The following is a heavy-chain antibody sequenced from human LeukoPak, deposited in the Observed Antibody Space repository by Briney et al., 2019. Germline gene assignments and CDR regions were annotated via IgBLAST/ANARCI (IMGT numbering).Heavy chain of an antibody. D-gene: IGHD6-13*01. Sequence: PGGSLRLSCAASGFTFSSYSVNWVRQAPGKGLEWVSYISSSRSTIYYADSVKGRFTISRDNAKNSLYLQMNSLRAEDTAVYYCAKAPYSSSWYPYFDYWGQGTLVTVSS. J-gene: IGHJ4*02. CDR3: AKAPYSSSWYPYFDY. V-gene: IGHV3-48*04. CDR1: GFTFSSYS. CDR2: ISSSRSTI.